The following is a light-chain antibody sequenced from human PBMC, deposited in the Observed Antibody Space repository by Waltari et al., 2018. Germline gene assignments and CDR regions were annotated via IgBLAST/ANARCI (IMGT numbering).Light chain of an antibody. V-gene: IGLV2-23*01. CDR2: EGS. CDR3: CSYRGSNSWV. J-gene: IGLJ3*02. Sequence: QSALTQPALVSGSPGQATTISCPGTSSGVGSHNRFSWYPQNPGKAPKLMISEGSKPPSGVSNLFSGAKCGNTAFLTISGLQAEDEADYYCCSYRGSNSWVFGGGTKLTVL. CDR1: SSGVGSHNR.